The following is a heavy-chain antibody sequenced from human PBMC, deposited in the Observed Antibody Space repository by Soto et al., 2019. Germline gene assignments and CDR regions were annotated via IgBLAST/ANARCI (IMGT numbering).Heavy chain of an antibody. D-gene: IGHD2-21*02. CDR1: CGSISSYY. V-gene: IGHV4-59*01. CDR2: MYNTGST. Sequence: PSETLSLTCTVHCGSISSYYWSWIRQPPGKGLEWIGYMYNTGSTIYNPSLKSRVTISVDTSKNQFSLKLNSVTAADTAVYYCARDLWGYCGADCYPLDVWGQGTTVTVS. J-gene: IGHJ6*02. CDR3: ARDLWGYCGADCYPLDV.